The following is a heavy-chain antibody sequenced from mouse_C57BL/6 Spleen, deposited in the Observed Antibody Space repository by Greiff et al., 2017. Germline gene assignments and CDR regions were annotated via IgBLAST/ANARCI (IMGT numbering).Heavy chain of an antibody. CDR2: INPSSGYT. Sequence: QVQLQQSGAELARPGASVKMSCKASGYTFTSYTMHWVKQRPGQGLEWIGHINPSSGYTKYNQKFKDKATLTADKSSSTAYMQLSSLTSEDSAVYYCAREHSNPFMDYWGQGTSVTVSS. CDR1: GYTFTSYT. V-gene: IGHV1-4*01. CDR3: AREHSNPFMDY. J-gene: IGHJ4*01. D-gene: IGHD2-5*01.